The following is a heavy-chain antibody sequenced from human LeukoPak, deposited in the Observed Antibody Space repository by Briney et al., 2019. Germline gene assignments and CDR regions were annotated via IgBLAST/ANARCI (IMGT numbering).Heavy chain of an antibody. V-gene: IGHV1-2*02. J-gene: IGHJ6*03. CDR1: GYTFTGYY. Sequence: GASVKVSCKASGYTFTGYYMHWVRQAPGQGLEWMGWINPNSGGTNYAQKFQGRVTMTRDTSTSTVYMELSSLRSEDTAVYYCAREVSYYYYYMDVWGKGTTVTVSS. CDR2: INPNSGGT. CDR3: AREVSYYYYYMDV.